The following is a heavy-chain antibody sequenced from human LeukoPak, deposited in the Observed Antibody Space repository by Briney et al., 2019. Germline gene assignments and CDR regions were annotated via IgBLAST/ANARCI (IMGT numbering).Heavy chain of an antibody. Sequence: GSLRLSCAASGFTFSDAWMTWVRQAPGKGLECVGFIQSKTDGGTTDSAAPVKGRFTVSRDDSKNTLYLQMNSLNSEDTAVYYCTTWSSQFDYWGQGTLATVSS. V-gene: IGHV3-15*05. J-gene: IGHJ4*02. CDR2: IQSKTDGGTT. CDR3: TTWSSQFDY. CDR1: GFTFSDAW. D-gene: IGHD6-6*01.